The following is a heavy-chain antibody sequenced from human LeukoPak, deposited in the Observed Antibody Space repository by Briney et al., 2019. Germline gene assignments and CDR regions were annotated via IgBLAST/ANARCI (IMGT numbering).Heavy chain of an antibody. CDR3: ARMDGGVVTYFDS. D-gene: IGHD3-16*01. CDR2: VNPKSGAT. CDR1: GYTFTGHY. J-gene: IGHJ4*02. V-gene: IGHV1-2*02. Sequence: GASVNVSCKASGYTFTGHYIHWVRQAPGQGLEWVGWVNPKSGATKYAQQFQGRLTMTRDTSITTAHMVLSGLTFDDTAMYYCARMDGGVVTYFDSWGQGTLVTVSS.